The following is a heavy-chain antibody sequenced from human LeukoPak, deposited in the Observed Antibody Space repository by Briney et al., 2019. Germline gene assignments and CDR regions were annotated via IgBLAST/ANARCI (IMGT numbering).Heavy chain of an antibody. Sequence: GGSLRLSCAASGFTFSAYAMTWVRQAPGKGLEWVSAFSATDGSTQYADSVKGRFTISRDSTTNTLFLQMNSLRAEDTAVYYCARCQIAAAGTSPFDVWGQGTMVTVSS. J-gene: IGHJ3*01. CDR3: ARCQIAAAGTSPFDV. CDR2: FSATDGST. V-gene: IGHV3-23*01. CDR1: GFTFSAYA. D-gene: IGHD6-13*01.